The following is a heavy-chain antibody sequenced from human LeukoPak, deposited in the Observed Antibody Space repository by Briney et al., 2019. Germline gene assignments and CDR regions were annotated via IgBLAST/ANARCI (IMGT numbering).Heavy chain of an antibody. CDR2: ISYDGSNK. CDR1: GFSFSSYY. Sequence: GGSLRLSCAASGFSFSSYYMSWVRQAPGKGLEWVAVISYDGSNKYYADSVKGRFTISRDNSKNTLYLQMNSLRAEDTAVYYCARDRVGATDYFDYWGQGTLVTVSS. CDR3: ARDRVGATDYFDY. V-gene: IGHV3-30-3*01. J-gene: IGHJ4*02. D-gene: IGHD1-26*01.